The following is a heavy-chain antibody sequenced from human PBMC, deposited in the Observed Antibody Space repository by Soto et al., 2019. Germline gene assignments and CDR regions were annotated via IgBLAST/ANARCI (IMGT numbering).Heavy chain of an antibody. D-gene: IGHD3-16*01. Sequence: QLQLQESGPRLVKPSETVSLTCTVSGDSISSSSLYWGWIRQSPGKGLEWIGSIYNSGKTYYSPSLESRVTISVDTSKNQFSLKLSSVTAADTAVYYCARHGSNSGSYAEYFQYWGQGTLVAVSS. V-gene: IGHV4-39*01. CDR3: ARHGSNSGSYAEYFQY. J-gene: IGHJ1*01. CDR2: IYNSGKT. CDR1: GDSISSSSLY.